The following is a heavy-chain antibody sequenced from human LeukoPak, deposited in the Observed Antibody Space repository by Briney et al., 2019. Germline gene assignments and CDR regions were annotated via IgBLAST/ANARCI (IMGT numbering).Heavy chain of an antibody. Sequence: GESLKISCKGSGYSFTNYWIGWVRQMPGRGLEWMGIIYPGDSGTRYSPSFQGQVTISADKSISTAYLQWSSLKASDTAMYYCARLLYYYDSSGFFFDYWGQGTLVTVSS. D-gene: IGHD3-22*01. V-gene: IGHV5-51*01. CDR2: IYPGDSGT. CDR1: GYSFTNYW. J-gene: IGHJ4*02. CDR3: ARLLYYYDSSGFFFDY.